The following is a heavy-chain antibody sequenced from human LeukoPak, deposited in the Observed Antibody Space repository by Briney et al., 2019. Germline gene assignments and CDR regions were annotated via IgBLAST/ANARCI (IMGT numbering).Heavy chain of an antibody. CDR1: GFTFDDYG. Sequence: GGSLRLSCAASGFTFDDYGMSWVREAPGKGLEWGSGINWNGGSTGYADSVKGPFTISRDNAKNSLYLQMNSLRAEDTAVYYCAKTPASRFFDSRQYYFDYWGQGTLVTVSS. V-gene: IGHV3-20*04. D-gene: IGHD3-9*01. CDR2: INWNGGST. J-gene: IGHJ4*02. CDR3: AKTPASRFFDSRQYYFDY.